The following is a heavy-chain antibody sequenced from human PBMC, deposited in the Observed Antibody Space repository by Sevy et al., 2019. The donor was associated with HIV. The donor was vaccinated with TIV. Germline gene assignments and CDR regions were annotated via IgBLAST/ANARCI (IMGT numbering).Heavy chain of an antibody. CDR3: ARDKNGYSYGNNWFDP. CDR1: GDSVSSNSVA. Sequence: SQTLSLTCAISGDSVSSNSVAWNWIRQSPSRGLEWLGRTYYRSKWYSDYAVSVKSRITINPDTSKNHFPLQLNSVTPEDTAVYYCARDKNGYSYGNNWFDPWGQGTLVTVSS. CDR2: TYYRSKWYS. D-gene: IGHD5-18*01. V-gene: IGHV6-1*01. J-gene: IGHJ5*02.